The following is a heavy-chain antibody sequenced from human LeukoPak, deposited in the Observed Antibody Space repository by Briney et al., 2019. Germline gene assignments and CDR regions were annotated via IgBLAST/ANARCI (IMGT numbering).Heavy chain of an antibody. CDR3: ARAPYCSNGVCYPGPFDY. J-gene: IGHJ4*02. D-gene: IGHD2-8*01. V-gene: IGHV1-69*13. CDR1: GGTFSSYA. Sequence: ASVKVSCKASGGTFSSYAISWMRQAPGQGLEWMGGIIPIFGTANYAQKFQGRVTITADESTSTAYMGLSSLRSEDTAVYYCARAPYCSNGVCYPGPFDYWGQGTLVTVSS. CDR2: IIPIFGTA.